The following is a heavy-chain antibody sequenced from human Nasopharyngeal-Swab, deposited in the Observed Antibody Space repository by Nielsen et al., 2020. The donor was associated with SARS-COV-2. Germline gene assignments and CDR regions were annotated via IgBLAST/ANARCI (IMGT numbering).Heavy chain of an antibody. D-gene: IGHD5-18*01. CDR3: ARDGSGYSYGLLDY. CDR1: GDTVSSNY. Sequence: SCVAPGDTVSSNYMSWGCQAPGKGLERVSVIYSGGSTNYADSVMGRFTISRDKTKKTLYLQMNRLRAEDTAVYYCARDGSGYSYGLLDYWGQGTLVTVSS. V-gene: IGHV3-66*01. CDR2: IYSGGST. J-gene: IGHJ4*02.